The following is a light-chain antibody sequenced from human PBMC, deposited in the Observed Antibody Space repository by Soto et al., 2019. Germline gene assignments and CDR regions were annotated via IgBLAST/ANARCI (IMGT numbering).Light chain of an antibody. CDR2: GAS. CDR3: QQYGSSPRVT. Sequence: EIVLTQSPGTLSLSPGERATLSCRASQSVSSSYLAWYQQKPGQAHRLLIYGASSRATGIPDRFSGSGCGTEFSLTTSRLEPEDFAVYYGQQYGSSPRVTFGPGTKVDIK. V-gene: IGKV3-20*01. J-gene: IGKJ3*01. CDR1: QSVSSSY.